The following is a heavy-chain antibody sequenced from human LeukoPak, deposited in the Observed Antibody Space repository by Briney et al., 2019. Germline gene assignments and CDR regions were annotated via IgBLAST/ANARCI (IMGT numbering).Heavy chain of an antibody. CDR3: ARDYGDYFHDWFDP. CDR2: IRYDGSNK. CDR1: GFTFSSYG. V-gene: IGHV3-30*02. J-gene: IGHJ5*02. D-gene: IGHD4-17*01. Sequence: GGSLRLSCAASGFTFSSYGMHWVRQAPGKGLEWVAFIRYDGSNKYYADSVKGRFTISRDNSKNTLYLQMNSLRAEDTDVYYCARDYGDYFHDWFDPWGQGTLVTVSS.